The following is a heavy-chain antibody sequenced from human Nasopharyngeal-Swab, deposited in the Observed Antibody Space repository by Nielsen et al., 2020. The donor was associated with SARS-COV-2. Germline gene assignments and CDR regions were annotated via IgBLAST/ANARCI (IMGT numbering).Heavy chain of an antibody. V-gene: IGHV3-7*03. Sequence: GESLKISCAASGFTFSSYWMSWVRQAPGKGLEWVANIKQDGSEKYYVDSVKGRFTISRDNAKNSLYLQMNSLRAEDTAIYYCAKDRDSGDDSEEYYHYYGMDVWGQGAPVTVSS. J-gene: IGHJ6*02. D-gene: IGHD5-12*01. CDR2: IKQDGSEK. CDR3: AKDRDSGDDSEEYYHYYGMDV. CDR1: GFTFSSYW.